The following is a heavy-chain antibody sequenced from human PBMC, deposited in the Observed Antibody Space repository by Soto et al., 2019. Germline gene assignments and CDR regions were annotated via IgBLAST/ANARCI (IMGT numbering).Heavy chain of an antibody. D-gene: IGHD3-10*01. J-gene: IGHJ5*02. V-gene: IGHV1-8*01. CDR2: MNPNSGNT. Sequence: QVPLVQSGAEVKKPGASVKVSCKASGYTFTSYDINWVRQATGQGLEWMGWMNPNSGNTGYAQKFQGRVTMTRNTSISTAYMELSSLRSEDTAVYYCARGPPYYGSGSRLNWFDPWGQGTLVTVSS. CDR1: GYTFTSYD. CDR3: ARGPPYYGSGSRLNWFDP.